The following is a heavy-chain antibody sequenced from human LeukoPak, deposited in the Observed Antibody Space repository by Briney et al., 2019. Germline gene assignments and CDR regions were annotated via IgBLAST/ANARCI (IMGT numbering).Heavy chain of an antibody. D-gene: IGHD3-10*01. CDR3: ARSFGSGSYYLDY. Sequence: GGSLRLSCAASGFTFSSYSMSWVRQAPGKGLEWVANIKQDGSEKYYVDSVKGRFTISRDNAKNSLYLQMNSLRAEDTAVYYCARSFGSGSYYLDYWGQGTLVTVSS. CDR1: GFTFSSYS. V-gene: IGHV3-7*01. J-gene: IGHJ4*02. CDR2: IKQDGSEK.